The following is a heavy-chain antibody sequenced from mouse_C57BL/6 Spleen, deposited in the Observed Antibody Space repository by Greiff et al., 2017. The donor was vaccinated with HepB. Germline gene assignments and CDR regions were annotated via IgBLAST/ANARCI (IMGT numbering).Heavy chain of an antibody. D-gene: IGHD4-1*01. Sequence: DVHLVESGGDLVKPGGSLKLSCAASGFTFSSYGMSWVRQTPDRRLEWVATISSGGSYTYYPDSVKGRFTISRDNAKNTLYLQMSSLKSEDTAMYYCAKLGRFAYWGQGTLVTVSA. V-gene: IGHV5-6*01. CDR1: GFTFSSYG. J-gene: IGHJ3*01. CDR3: AKLGRFAY. CDR2: ISSGGSYT.